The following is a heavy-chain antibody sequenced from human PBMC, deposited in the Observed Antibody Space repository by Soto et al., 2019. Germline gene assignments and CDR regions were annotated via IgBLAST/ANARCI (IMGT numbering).Heavy chain of an antibody. J-gene: IGHJ5*02. Sequence: SETLSLTCTVSGGSISGYSWSWIRQPPGKGLEYIGYISYTGSTNYNPSLKSRVTISVDTSKNQFSLKLSSVTAADTAVYYCARGGYCSGGSCYWFDPWGQGTLVTVSS. CDR3: ARGGYCSGGSCYWFDP. V-gene: IGHV4-59*01. CDR1: GGSISGYS. D-gene: IGHD2-15*01. CDR2: ISYTGST.